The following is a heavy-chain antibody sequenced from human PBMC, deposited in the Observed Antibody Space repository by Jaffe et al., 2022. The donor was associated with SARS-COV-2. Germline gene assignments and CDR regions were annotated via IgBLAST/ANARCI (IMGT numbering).Heavy chain of an antibody. CDR1: GYTFTNYY. V-gene: IGHV1-46*01. CDR3: ARVMSEGIQMWWFDP. CDR2: INPSDGSA. Sequence: QVQLMQSGAEVEKPGASAKVSCKASGYTFTNYYIHWVRQAPGQGLEWMGVINPSDGSASYSQKFQDRVTMTTDTSTRTVYMELSGLKSDDTAIYYCARVMSEGIQMWWFDPWGQGTLVTVSS. J-gene: IGHJ5*02. D-gene: IGHD5-18*01.